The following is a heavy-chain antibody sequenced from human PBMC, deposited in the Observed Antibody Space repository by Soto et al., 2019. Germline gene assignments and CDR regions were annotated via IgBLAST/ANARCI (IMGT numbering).Heavy chain of an antibody. CDR1: RLTFSTYS. V-gene: IGHV3-21*02. Sequence: DVQLVESGGGLVRPGGSLRLSCVVSRLTFSTYSMNWVRQTPGKGLEWVSSISRTSSYIYYRDSVKGRFTISRDNAKNSLYLQMNGLRVEDTAVYYCVSDQKREHFETSGPNWFATWGQGTLVTVSS. D-gene: IGHD6-19*01. CDR2: ISRTSSYI. J-gene: IGHJ5*02. CDR3: VSDQKREHFETSGPNWFAT.